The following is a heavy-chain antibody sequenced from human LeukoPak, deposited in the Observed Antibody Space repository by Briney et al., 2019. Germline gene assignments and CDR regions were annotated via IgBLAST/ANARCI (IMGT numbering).Heavy chain of an antibody. Sequence: PSETLSLTCTVSGGSISSYYWNWIRHPPGKGLEWIGYIYYSWSTNYNPSLKSRLTISVDTSKNQFSLKLSSATATDTAMYYCARGDDYKSTLFDYWGQGTLVTVSS. CDR3: ARGDDYKSTLFDY. D-gene: IGHD5-12*01. V-gene: IGHV4-59*01. CDR2: IYYSWST. CDR1: GGSISSYY. J-gene: IGHJ4*02.